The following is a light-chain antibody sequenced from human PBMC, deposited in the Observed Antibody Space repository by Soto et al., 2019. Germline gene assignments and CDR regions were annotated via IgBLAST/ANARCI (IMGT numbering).Light chain of an antibody. Sequence: QSVLTQPASVSGSPGQSITISCTGTSSYVGSYNLVSWYQQHPDKAPKLMIYEVSKRPSGVSNRFSGSKSGNTASLTISGPQAEDEADYYCCSYAGSSTYVFGTGTKVTVL. J-gene: IGLJ1*01. CDR2: EVS. V-gene: IGLV2-23*02. CDR1: SSYVGSYNL. CDR3: CSYAGSSTYV.